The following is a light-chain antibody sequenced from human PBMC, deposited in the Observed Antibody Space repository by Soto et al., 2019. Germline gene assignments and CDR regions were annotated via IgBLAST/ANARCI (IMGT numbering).Light chain of an antibody. J-gene: IGKJ2*01. CDR2: QAS. V-gene: IGKV1-5*03. CDR1: QSIRSW. CDR3: QQYNPYST. Sequence: DIPMTQSPSTLSASVGDRVTITCRASQSIRSWLAWYQQKPGKAPKLLIYQASTLGSGVPSRFSGSGSGTEFTLTISSLQPDDFATYYCQQYNPYSTFGQGTKLEIK.